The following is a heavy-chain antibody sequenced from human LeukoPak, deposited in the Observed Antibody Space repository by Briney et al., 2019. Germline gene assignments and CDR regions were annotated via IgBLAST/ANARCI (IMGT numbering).Heavy chain of an antibody. CDR3: ARDSGPGSALHLWFGNVPYYFDY. CDR1: GFTFTTYR. D-gene: IGHD3-10*01. Sequence: PGGSLRLSCAASGFTFTTYRMNWVRQAPGKGLEWVANIKHDGSETNYVDSVKGRFTISRGNAANTLFLQMNSLRADDTAVYYCARDSGPGSALHLWFGNVPYYFDYWGQGSLVTVSS. J-gene: IGHJ4*02. V-gene: IGHV3-7*01. CDR2: IKHDGSET.